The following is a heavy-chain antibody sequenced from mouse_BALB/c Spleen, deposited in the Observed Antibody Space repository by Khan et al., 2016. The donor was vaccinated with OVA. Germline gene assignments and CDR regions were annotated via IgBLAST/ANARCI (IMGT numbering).Heavy chain of an antibody. CDR1: GFTFSDYY. CDR3: ARGFYGDPFAY. J-gene: IGHJ3*01. Sequence: EVELVESGGGLVKPGGSLKLSCAASGFTFSDYYMYWVRQTPEKRLEWVATISDGGNYIYYPDNVKGRFTISRDDVKNSLSLQMTSLKSEDTDMCYCARGFYGDPFAYWGQGTLGSVSA. D-gene: IGHD2-13*01. V-gene: IGHV5-4*02. CDR2: ISDGGNYI.